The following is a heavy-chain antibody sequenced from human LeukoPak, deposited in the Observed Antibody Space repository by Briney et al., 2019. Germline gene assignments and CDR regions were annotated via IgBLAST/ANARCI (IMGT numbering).Heavy chain of an antibody. J-gene: IGHJ4*02. D-gene: IGHD3-22*01. Sequence: SETLSLTCTVSGGSISSGGYYCSWIRQHPGKGLEWIGYIYYSGSTYYNPSLKSRVTISVDTSKNQFSLKLSSVTAADTAVYYCATTRDSSGYYVDYWGQGNLVTVSS. CDR2: IYYSGST. V-gene: IGHV4-31*03. CDR3: ATTRDSSGYYVDY. CDR1: GGSISSGGYY.